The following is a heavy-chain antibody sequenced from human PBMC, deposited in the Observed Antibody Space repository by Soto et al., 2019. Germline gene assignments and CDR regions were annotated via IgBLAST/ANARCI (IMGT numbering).Heavy chain of an antibody. V-gene: IGHV3-23*01. CDR3: AKRNLAHRPPFDY. Sequence: EVQLLESGGGLVQPGGSLRLSCAASGFTFSNYAMSWLRQAPGKGLEWVSDISNSGGSTNYADSVKGRFTISRDNSKNTLYLQMNSLRVEDTAVYYCAKRNLAHRPPFDYWGQGTLVPVSS. J-gene: IGHJ4*02. D-gene: IGHD3-3*02. CDR1: GFTFSNYA. CDR2: ISNSGGST.